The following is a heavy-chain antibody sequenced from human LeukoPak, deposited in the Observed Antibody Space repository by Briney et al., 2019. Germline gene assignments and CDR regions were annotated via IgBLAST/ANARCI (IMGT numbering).Heavy chain of an antibody. CDR3: ARHRAYSSASPFDY. CDR2: IYYTGST. D-gene: IGHD6-6*01. CDR1: GGSISSLC. V-gene: IGHV4-59*08. Sequence: SETLSLTCSVSGGSISSLCWSWIRQPPGKGLEWIGYIYYTGSTNYNPSLKSRVTIFVDMSKNQFSLRLSSVTAAYTALYYCARHRAYSSASPFDYWGQGTLVTVSS. J-gene: IGHJ4*02.